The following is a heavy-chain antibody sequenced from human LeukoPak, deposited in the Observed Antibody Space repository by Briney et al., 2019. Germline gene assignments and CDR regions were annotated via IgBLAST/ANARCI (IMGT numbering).Heavy chain of an antibody. CDR3: AKSIYSSTSCHDF. V-gene: IGHV3-64*04. Sequence: GGSLRLSCSASGFTFSSYAMHWVRQAPGKGLEYVSAISSNGGSTYYADSVKGRFTISRDNSKNTLSLQMNSLRAEDTAVYYCAKSIYSSTSCHDFWGQGTLVTVSS. CDR1: GFTFSSYA. D-gene: IGHD2-2*01. CDR2: ISSNGGST. J-gene: IGHJ4*02.